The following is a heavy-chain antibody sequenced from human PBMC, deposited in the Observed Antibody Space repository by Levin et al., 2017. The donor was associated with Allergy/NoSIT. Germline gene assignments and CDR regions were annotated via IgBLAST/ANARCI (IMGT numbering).Heavy chain of an antibody. V-gene: IGHV3-30-3*01. J-gene: IGHJ4*02. D-gene: IGHD6-13*01. CDR1: GFTFSSYA. CDR3: ARGTTSSSWEGLYYFDY. CDR2: ISYDGSNK. Sequence: SCAASGFTFSSYAMHWVRQAPGKGLEWVAVISYDGSNKYYADSVKGRFTISRDNSKNTLYLQMNSLRAEDTAVYYCARGTTSSSWEGLYYFDYWGQGTLVTVSS.